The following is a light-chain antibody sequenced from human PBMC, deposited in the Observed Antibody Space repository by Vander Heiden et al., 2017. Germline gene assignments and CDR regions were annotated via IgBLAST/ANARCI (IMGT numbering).Light chain of an antibody. J-gene: IGLJ3*02. V-gene: IGLV4-69*01. Sequence: QLVLTQSPSASASLGASVKLTCTLSSGHSSHAMAWHQTKPAGGPRYLMKLNSDGSHSKGDGIPDRFSGSSSGAERCLAISSLQSEDEADYYCQTGGTGIRVFGGRSKLTVV. CDR1: SGHSSHA. CDR2: LNSDGSH. CDR3: QTGGTGIRV.